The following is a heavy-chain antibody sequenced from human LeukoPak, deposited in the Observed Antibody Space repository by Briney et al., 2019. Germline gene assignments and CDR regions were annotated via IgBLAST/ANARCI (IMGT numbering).Heavy chain of an antibody. CDR3: ARGRGYYDSSGYDAFDI. Sequence: SETLSLTCAVYGGSFSGYYWSWIRQPPGKGLEWIGEINHSGSTNYNPSLKSRVTISVDTTKNQFSLKLSSVTAADTAVYYCARGRGYYDSSGYDAFDIWGQGTMVTVSS. J-gene: IGHJ3*02. D-gene: IGHD3-22*01. V-gene: IGHV4-34*01. CDR1: GGSFSGYY. CDR2: INHSGST.